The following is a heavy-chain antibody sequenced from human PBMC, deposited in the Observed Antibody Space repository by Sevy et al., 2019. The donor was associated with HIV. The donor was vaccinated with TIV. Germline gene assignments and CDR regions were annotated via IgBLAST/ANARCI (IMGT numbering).Heavy chain of an antibody. Sequence: GGSLRLSCTASGFTFGDYAMSWIRQTPGKGLDWVGLIRSKTFGGTTEYAASVKGSFTISRDDSKSIAYLQMSSLKTEDTAVYYCTRIRGTISPFYYFGMDVWGRGTTVTVSS. V-gene: IGHV3-49*03. D-gene: IGHD3-10*01. CDR2: IRSKTFGGTT. J-gene: IGHJ6*02. CDR3: TRIRGTISPFYYFGMDV. CDR1: GFTFGDYA.